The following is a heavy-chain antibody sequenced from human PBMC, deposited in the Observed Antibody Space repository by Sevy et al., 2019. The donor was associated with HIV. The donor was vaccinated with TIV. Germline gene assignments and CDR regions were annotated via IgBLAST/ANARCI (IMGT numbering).Heavy chain of an antibody. J-gene: IGHJ4*02. CDR1: GASISSSGYY. V-gene: IGHV4-39*01. CDR3: AGPRLTYNSGWSYYDH. D-gene: IGHD6-19*01. CDR2: IRYSWST. Sequence: SETLSLTCTVSGASISSSGYYWGWIRQPPGKGLEWIASIRYSWSTYYNPSLRSRVTISADASKNQFSLKLNSVTAADTAVYYCAGPRLTYNSGWSYYDHWGQGTVVTVSS.